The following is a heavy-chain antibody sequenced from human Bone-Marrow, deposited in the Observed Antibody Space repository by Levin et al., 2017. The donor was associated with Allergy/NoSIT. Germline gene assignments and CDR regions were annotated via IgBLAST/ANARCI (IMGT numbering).Heavy chain of an antibody. V-gene: IGHV1-69*13. CDR3: ARGGAGVFSVAFDI. D-gene: IGHD2/OR15-2a*01. J-gene: IGHJ3*02. CDR2: IIPIFGTA. Sequence: ASVKVSCKASGGTFSSYAISWVRQAPGQGLEWMGGIIPIFGTANYAQKFQGRVTITADESTSTAYMELSSLRSEDTAVYYCARGGAGVFSVAFDIWGQGTMVTVSS. CDR1: GGTFSSYA.